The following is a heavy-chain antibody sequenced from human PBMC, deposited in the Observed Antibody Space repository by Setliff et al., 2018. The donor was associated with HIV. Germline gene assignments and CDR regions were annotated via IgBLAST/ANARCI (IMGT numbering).Heavy chain of an antibody. CDR2: MMPSSGNT. CDR3: ARVYYYYYYYMDV. CDR1: GYTFTSYD. J-gene: IGHJ6*03. V-gene: IGHV1-8*02. Sequence: ASVKVSCKASGYTFTSYDINWVRQATGQGLEWMGWMMPSSGNTGYAQKFQGRLTMTRNTSISTAYMELSGLISEDAAVYYCARVYYYYYYYMDVRGKGTTVTVSS.